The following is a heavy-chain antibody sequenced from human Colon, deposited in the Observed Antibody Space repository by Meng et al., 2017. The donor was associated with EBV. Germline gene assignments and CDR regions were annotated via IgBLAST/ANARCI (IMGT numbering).Heavy chain of an antibody. CDR3: ARLREWLVDY. Sequence: QVQLQESGPGLVKPSQTLSPTCTVSGGSVNSGAYYWSWFRQPPGKGLEWIGYIYYIGNANYNPSLKSRVTISIDTSKDQFSLKLNSVAAADTAVYYCARLREWLVDYWGQGTLVTVSS. J-gene: IGHJ4*02. CDR1: GGSVNSGAYY. CDR2: IYYIGNA. D-gene: IGHD6-19*01. V-gene: IGHV4-61*08.